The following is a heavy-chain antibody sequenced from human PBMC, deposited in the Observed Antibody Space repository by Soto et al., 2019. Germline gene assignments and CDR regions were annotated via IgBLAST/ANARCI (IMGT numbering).Heavy chain of an antibody. J-gene: IGHJ4*02. CDR3: ARDVRLPYCSGGSCYPTDFDY. Sequence: GASVKVSCKASGYTFTSYGISWVRQAPGQGLEWMGWISAYNGNTNYAQKLQGRVTMTTDTSTSTAYMELRSLRSDDTAAYYCARDVRLPYCSGGSCYPTDFDYWGQGTLVTVSS. CDR1: GYTFTSYG. CDR2: ISAYNGNT. V-gene: IGHV1-18*01. D-gene: IGHD2-15*01.